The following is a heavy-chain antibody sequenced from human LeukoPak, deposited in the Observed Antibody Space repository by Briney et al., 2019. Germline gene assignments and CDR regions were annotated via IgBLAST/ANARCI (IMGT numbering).Heavy chain of an antibody. J-gene: IGHJ5*02. Sequence: SETLSLTHTVSGGFLSSGSYYWSWIRQPAGKGLEWIGRIYTSGSTNNNPSLKSRVTISVDTSKNQFSLKLSSVTAADTAVYYCARGRIQLWLGLNWFDPWGQGTLVTVSA. D-gene: IGHD5-18*01. CDR1: GGFLSSGSYY. CDR2: IYTSGST. V-gene: IGHV4-61*02. CDR3: ARGRIQLWLGLNWFDP.